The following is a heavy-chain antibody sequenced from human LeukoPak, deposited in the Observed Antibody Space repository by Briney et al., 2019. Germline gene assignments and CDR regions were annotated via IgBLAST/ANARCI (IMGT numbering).Heavy chain of an antibody. V-gene: IGHV3-23*01. D-gene: IGHD4-17*01. CDR1: GFTFSSYA. Sequence: GGSLRLSCAASGFTFSSYAMSWVRQAPGKGLEWVSAISGSGGSTYYADSVKGRFTISRDNSKNTLYLQTNSLRAEDTAVYYCANLVTVTTSGGYFDYWGQGTLVTVSS. CDR3: ANLVTVTTSGGYFDY. CDR2: ISGSGGST. J-gene: IGHJ4*02.